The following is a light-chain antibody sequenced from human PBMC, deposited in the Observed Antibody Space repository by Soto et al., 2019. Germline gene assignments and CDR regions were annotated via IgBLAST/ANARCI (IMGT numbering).Light chain of an antibody. V-gene: IGLV2-23*03. J-gene: IGLJ2*01. CDR2: EGS. CDR3: CSYACSSTFVV. CDR1: SSDVGSYNL. Sequence: QSVLTQPASVSGSPGQSITISCTGTSSDVGSYNLVSWYQQHPGKAPKLMIYEGSKRPSGVSNRFSGSKSGNTASLTISGLQAEDEADDYCCSYACSSTFVVFGGGTKLTVL.